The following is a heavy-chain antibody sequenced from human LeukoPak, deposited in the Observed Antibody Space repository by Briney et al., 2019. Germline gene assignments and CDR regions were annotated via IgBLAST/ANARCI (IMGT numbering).Heavy chain of an antibody. V-gene: IGHV1-46*01. CDR2: INPSGGST. Sequence: ASAKVSCKASGYTFTSYYMHWVRQAPGQGLEWMGIINPSGGSTSYAQKFQGRVTMTRDTSTSTVYMELSSLRSEDTAVYYCARGQPEQYYSYSSWPFDYWGQGTLVPVSS. D-gene: IGHD6-13*01. J-gene: IGHJ4*02. CDR3: ARGQPEQYYSYSSWPFDY. CDR1: GYTFTSYY.